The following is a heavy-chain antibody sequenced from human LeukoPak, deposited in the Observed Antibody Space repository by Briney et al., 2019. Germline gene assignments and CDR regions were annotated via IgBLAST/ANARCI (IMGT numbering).Heavy chain of an antibody. V-gene: IGHV4-34*01. CDR1: GGSFSGSY. J-gene: IGHJ4*02. Sequence: SETLSLTCAVYGGSFSGSYWSWIRQPPGKGLEWIGEIHPSGITNYNPSLKSRVSISIDTSKNQFSLSLTSVTAADTAVYYYSRGYDNEKSAYWGQGTLVTVSS. CDR3: SRGYDNEKSAY. CDR2: IHPSGIT. D-gene: IGHD3-22*01.